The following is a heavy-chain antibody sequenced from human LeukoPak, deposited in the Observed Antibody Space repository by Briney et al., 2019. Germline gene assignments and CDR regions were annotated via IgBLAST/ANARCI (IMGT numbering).Heavy chain of an antibody. V-gene: IGHV4-28*01. Sequence: DTLSLTCAVSGYSVTNNNWWGWIRQPPGKGLEWIGYVYYTGSAFYKPSLKSRVSMSVDTSKNQFSLKLSFVTAVDTAVYYCARWGGAFDYWGQGTLVTVSS. CDR2: VYYTGSA. D-gene: IGHD3-10*01. CDR3: ARWGGAFDY. J-gene: IGHJ4*02. CDR1: GYSVTNNNW.